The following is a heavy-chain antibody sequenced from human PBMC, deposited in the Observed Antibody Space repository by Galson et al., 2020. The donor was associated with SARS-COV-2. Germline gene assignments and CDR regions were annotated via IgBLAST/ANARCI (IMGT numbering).Heavy chain of an antibody. CDR3: ARDGYASGSFDY. D-gene: IGHD3-10*01. Sequence: SETLSLTCTVSGYPISSGYYWGWIRQSPGKGLEWLGNFYHGGSTYHSPSLRSRVTISVDTSKNQFSLKLSSVTAADTAVYFCARDGYASGSFDYWGQGTPVTVSS. J-gene: IGHJ4*02. V-gene: IGHV4-38-2*02. CDR2: FYHGGST. CDR1: GYPISSGYY.